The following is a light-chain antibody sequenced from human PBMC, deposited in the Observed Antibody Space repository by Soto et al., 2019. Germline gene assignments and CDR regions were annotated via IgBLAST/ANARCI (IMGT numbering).Light chain of an antibody. CDR2: GAS. J-gene: IGKJ4*01. CDR1: QSISDT. CDR3: QQYHTWPIT. Sequence: ETVMTQSPATLSVSPWGRATLSCRASQSISDTLAWYQQKPGQAPRLLIHGASTRATGFPARFSGSGSGTDFTLTISSLQSEDCAIYYCQQYHTWPITFGGGTKVDIK. V-gene: IGKV3-15*01.